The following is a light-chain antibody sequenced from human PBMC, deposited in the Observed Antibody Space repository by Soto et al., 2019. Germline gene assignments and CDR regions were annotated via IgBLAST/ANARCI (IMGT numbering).Light chain of an antibody. J-gene: IGKJ1*01. Sequence: DIQMTQSPSSLSASVGDGVTITCRASQSISSHLNWYQQKPGKAPKLLIYGASSLQSGVPSRFSGSGSGTDFTLTISSLQPEDFATYSCQQSYNTPWTFGQGTKVEMK. V-gene: IGKV1-39*01. CDR2: GAS. CDR3: QQSYNTPWT. CDR1: QSISSH.